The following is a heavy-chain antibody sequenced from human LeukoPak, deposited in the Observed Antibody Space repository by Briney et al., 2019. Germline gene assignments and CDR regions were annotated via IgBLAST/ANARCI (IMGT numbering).Heavy chain of an antibody. V-gene: IGHV3-30*18. Sequence: PGGSLRLSCAASGFIFSSHGIHWVRQAPGKGLEWVAAISYDGSNEYYADSVKGRFTISRDNSENTLFLQMNSLRAEDTAVYYCAKGSGGGYYLSRYYFDYWGQGTLVTVSS. CDR1: GFIFSSHG. CDR3: AKGSGGGYYLSRYYFDY. J-gene: IGHJ4*02. D-gene: IGHD3-22*01. CDR2: ISYDGSNE.